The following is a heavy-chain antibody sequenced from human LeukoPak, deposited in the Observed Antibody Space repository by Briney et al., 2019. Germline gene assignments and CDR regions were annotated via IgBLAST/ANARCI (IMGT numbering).Heavy chain of an antibody. D-gene: IGHD4-17*01. CDR1: GFIFSDYQ. V-gene: IGHV3-48*02. Sequence: GGSLRLSCAASGFIFSDYQMNWVRQAPGKGLEWISYISSGSSTIYYADSVKGRFTVSRDNAKNSLYLQMNSLTDEDTAVYYCARGDYGDYAAPPDYWGQGTLVTVSS. J-gene: IGHJ4*02. CDR3: ARGDYGDYAAPPDY. CDR2: ISSGSSTI.